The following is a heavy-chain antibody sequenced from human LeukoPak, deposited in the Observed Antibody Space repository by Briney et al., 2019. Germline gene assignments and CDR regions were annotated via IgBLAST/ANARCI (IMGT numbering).Heavy chain of an antibody. V-gene: IGHV3-48*01. CDR3: ATEPLYYYYMDV. D-gene: IGHD1-14*01. CDR2: ISSSSSTI. J-gene: IGHJ6*03. CDR1: GFSISNYN. Sequence: HPGGSLRFSCAASGFSISNYNMNWLRQAPGKGLEWLSSISSSSSTIFYADSVKGRLTMSRDNAKNSLFLQMNSLRAEDTAAYYCATEPLYYYYMDVWGKGTTVTVYS.